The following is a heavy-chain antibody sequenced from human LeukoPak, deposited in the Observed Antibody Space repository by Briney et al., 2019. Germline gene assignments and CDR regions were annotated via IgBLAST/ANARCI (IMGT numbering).Heavy chain of an antibody. CDR2: ISSSSSYI. J-gene: IGHJ4*02. CDR3: ARDIGSGYYFDY. D-gene: IGHD3-3*01. V-gene: IGHV3-21*05. Sequence: SKISSSSSYIYYADSLKGRFTISRDNAKNSLYLQMNSLRVEDTAVYYCARDIGSGYYFDYWGQGTLVTVSS.